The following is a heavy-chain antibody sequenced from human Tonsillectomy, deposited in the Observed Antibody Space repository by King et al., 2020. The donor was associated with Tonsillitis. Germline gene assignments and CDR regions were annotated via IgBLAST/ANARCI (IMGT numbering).Heavy chain of an antibody. V-gene: IGHV4-61*02. CDR3: AREISGSPTYGSAFDI. CDR2: VYTSWRS. J-gene: IGHJ3*02. Sequence: VQLQESGPGLVKPSQTLSLTCTVSGGSITSSSHYWSWIRQPAGKELEWIGRVYTSWRSNYNPSLNSRVTMSVDTYKNQLSLILSSVTAADTAVYFCAREISGSPTYGSAFDIWGQGTMVTVSP. D-gene: IGHD1-26*01. CDR1: GGSITSSSHY.